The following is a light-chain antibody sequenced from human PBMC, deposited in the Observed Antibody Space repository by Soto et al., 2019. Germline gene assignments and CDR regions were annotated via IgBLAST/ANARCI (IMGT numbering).Light chain of an antibody. V-gene: IGKV1-17*01. CDR2: EAS. CDR3: VQHYSYPLT. Sequence: DIQMTHSPSSLSASVADRVTITCRASHDIGTDLGWYQQKPGTAPERLIYEASVLQSGVPSRFSGSGSGTEFTLTVSSLQPEDFATYYCVQHYSYPLTFGGGTKVDIK. CDR1: HDIGTD. J-gene: IGKJ4*01.